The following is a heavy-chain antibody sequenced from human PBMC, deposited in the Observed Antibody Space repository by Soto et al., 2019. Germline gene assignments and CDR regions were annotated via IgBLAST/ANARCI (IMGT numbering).Heavy chain of an antibody. Sequence: PSETLSLTCTVSGGSISSSSYYWGWIRQPPGKGLEWIGSIYYSGSTYYNPSLKSRVTISVDTSKNQFSLKLSSVTAADTAVYYCARVLFRSGYYTEYYYYYYMAVWGKGTTVTVSS. D-gene: IGHD3-3*01. V-gene: IGHV4-39*01. CDR3: ARVLFRSGYYTEYYYYYYMAV. J-gene: IGHJ6*03. CDR1: GGSISSSSYY. CDR2: IYYSGST.